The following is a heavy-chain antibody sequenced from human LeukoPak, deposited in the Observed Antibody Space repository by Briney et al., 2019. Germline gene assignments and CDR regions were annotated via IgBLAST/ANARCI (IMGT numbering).Heavy chain of an antibody. V-gene: IGHV3-66*02. J-gene: IGHJ4*02. CDR1: GFTVSSNY. CDR2: IYSGGST. D-gene: IGHD3-3*01. CDR3: ARAVTIFGVVWHYFDY. Sequence: GGFLRLSCAASGFTVSSNYMSWVRQAPGKGLEWVSVIYSGGSTYYADSVKGRFTISRDNSKNTLYLQMNSLRAEDTAVYYCARAVTIFGVVWHYFDYWGQGTLVTVSS.